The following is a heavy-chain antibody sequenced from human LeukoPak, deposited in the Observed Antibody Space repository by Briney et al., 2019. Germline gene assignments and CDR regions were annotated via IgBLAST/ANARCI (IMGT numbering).Heavy chain of an antibody. CDR1: GYTFTGYY. CDR2: INPNSGGT. J-gene: IGHJ4*02. V-gene: IGHV1-2*02. D-gene: IGHD6-19*01. CDR3: ARAKGGAVAGPGIIDY. Sequence: ASVKVSCKASGYTFTGYYMHWVRQAPGQGLEWMGWINPNSGGTNYAQKFQGRVTMTRDTSISTAYMELSRLRSDDTAVYYCARAKGGAVAGPGIIDYWGQGTLVTVSS.